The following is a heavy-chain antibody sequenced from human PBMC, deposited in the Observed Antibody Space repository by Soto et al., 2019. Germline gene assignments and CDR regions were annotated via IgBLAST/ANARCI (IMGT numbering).Heavy chain of an antibody. CDR1: GNTFTSYD. CDR3: ARGQGYCSGGSCYDWFDP. D-gene: IGHD2-15*01. Sequence: ASVKVSCKASGNTFTSYDINWVRQATGQGLEWMGWTIPNSGKTGYAEKFQGRVTMTRNTSITTAYMELSSLRSEDTAVYYCARGQGYCSGGSCYDWFDPWG. V-gene: IGHV1-8*01. CDR2: TIPNSGKT. J-gene: IGHJ5*02.